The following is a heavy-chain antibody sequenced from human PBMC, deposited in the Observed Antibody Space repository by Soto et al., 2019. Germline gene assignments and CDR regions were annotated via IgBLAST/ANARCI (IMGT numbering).Heavy chain of an antibody. Sequence: ASVKGSRKGSGYGFREYDISLVRQAPGQGLEWMGWMNPNSANTGYAQKFQGRVSMTRDMSISTAYMELSRLRPEDTAIYYCARMATYGTLNWFDPWGQGALVTVSS. CDR1: GYGFREYD. J-gene: IGHJ5*02. CDR3: ARMATYGTLNWFDP. CDR2: MNPNSANT. V-gene: IGHV1-8*01. D-gene: IGHD1-1*01.